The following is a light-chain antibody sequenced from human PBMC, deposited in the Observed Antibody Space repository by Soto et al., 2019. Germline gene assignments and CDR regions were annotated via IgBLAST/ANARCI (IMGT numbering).Light chain of an antibody. CDR1: RSNIGNNF. V-gene: IGLV1-51*01. Sequence: QSGLTQPPSVSAAPGQKVTISCSGSRSNIGNNFVSWYQQFPGTAPKLLIYDNDKRPSGIPDRFSGSKSGTSATLGITGLQTGDEADYYCGTWDTRLSVGVFGGGTKLTFL. CDR3: GTWDTRLSVGV. J-gene: IGLJ2*01. CDR2: DND.